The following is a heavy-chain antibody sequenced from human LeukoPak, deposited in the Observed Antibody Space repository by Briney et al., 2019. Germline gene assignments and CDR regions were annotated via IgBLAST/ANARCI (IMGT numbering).Heavy chain of an antibody. CDR2: IVVGSGNT. Sequence: GTSVKVSCKASGFTFTSSAMQWVRQARGQRLEWIGWIVVGSGNTNYAQKFQERVTITRDMSTSTAYMELSSQRSEDTAVYYCAAVGSLSSGWSFDYWGQGTLVTVSS. V-gene: IGHV1-58*02. CDR3: AAVGSLSSGWSFDY. J-gene: IGHJ4*02. D-gene: IGHD6-19*01. CDR1: GFTFTSSA.